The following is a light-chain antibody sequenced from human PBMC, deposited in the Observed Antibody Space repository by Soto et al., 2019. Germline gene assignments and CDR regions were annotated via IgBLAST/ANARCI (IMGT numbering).Light chain of an antibody. CDR3: QQYGRSPFT. J-gene: IGKJ3*01. Sequence: EIVLTQSPGTLSFSPGERATLSCRASQSVSSSYLAWYQQKPGQAPRLLIYGASSRATGIPDGFSGSGSGTDFTLTISRLEPEDFAVYYCQQYGRSPFTFGPGTKVDI. V-gene: IGKV3-20*01. CDR1: QSVSSSY. CDR2: GAS.